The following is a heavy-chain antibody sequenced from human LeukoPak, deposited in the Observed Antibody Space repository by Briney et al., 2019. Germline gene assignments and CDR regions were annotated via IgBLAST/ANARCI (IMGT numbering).Heavy chain of an antibody. J-gene: IGHJ4*02. CDR2: IYYSGST. CDR3: ARVTGYMIEDYFDS. D-gene: IGHD3-22*01. V-gene: IGHV4-59*01. Sequence: GSLRLSCAASGFTFSSYNMNWVRQAPGKGLEWIGYIYYSGSTNYNSSLKSRVTILVDMSKNQFSLKLSSVTAADTAVYYCARVTGYMIEDYFDSWGQGTLVTVSS. CDR1: GFTFSSYN.